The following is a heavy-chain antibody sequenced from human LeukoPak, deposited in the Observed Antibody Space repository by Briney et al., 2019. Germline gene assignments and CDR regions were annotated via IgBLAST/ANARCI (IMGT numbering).Heavy chain of an antibody. CDR3: TRENMVRGVISNTYYFDY. CDR2: IRSKAYGGTT. Sequence: GRSLRLSCTASGFTFGDYAMSWVRQAPGKGLEWVGFIRSKAYGGTTEYAASVKGRFTISRDDSKSIAYLQTNSLKTEDTAVYYCTRENMVRGVISNTYYFDYWGQGTLVTVSS. CDR1: GFTFGDYA. V-gene: IGHV3-49*04. D-gene: IGHD3-10*01. J-gene: IGHJ4*02.